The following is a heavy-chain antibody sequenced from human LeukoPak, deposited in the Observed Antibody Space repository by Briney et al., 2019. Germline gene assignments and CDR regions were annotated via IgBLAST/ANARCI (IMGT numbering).Heavy chain of an antibody. Sequence: GGSLRLSCAASGFTFSVYYMSWVRQAPGKGLEWVGRIKTKSEGGTIDYAAPVRGRFTISRDDSENTLYLQMNSLKTEDTALYYCSTDQGGDILTGCWGQGTLVTVSS. CDR3: STDQGGDILTGC. D-gene: IGHD3-9*01. J-gene: IGHJ4*02. CDR2: IKTKSEGGTI. CDR1: GFTFSVYY. V-gene: IGHV3-15*01.